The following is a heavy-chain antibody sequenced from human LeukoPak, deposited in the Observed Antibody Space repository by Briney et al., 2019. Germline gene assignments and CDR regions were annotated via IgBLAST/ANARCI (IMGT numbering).Heavy chain of an antibody. Sequence: SETLSLTCTVSGGSISGYYWSWIRQPPGKGLELIGYIYYSGSTNYNPSLKSRVTISVDTSKNQFSLKLSSVTAADTAVYYCARLEDSSGYYKYWGQGTLVTVSP. CDR1: GGSISGYY. V-gene: IGHV4-59*08. CDR3: ARLEDSSGYYKY. CDR2: IYYSGST. J-gene: IGHJ4*02. D-gene: IGHD3-22*01.